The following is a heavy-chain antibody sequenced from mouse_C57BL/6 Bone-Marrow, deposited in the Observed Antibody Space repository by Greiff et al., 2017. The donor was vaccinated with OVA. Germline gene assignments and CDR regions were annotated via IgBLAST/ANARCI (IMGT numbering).Heavy chain of an antibody. V-gene: IGHV1-64*01. CDR2: IHPNSGST. CDR3: AREPAGLDWYFDV. J-gene: IGHJ1*03. CDR1: GYTFTSYW. Sequence: QVQLQQPGAELVKPGASVKLSCKASGYTFTSYWMHWVKQRPGQGLEWIGMIHPNSGSTNYNEKFKSKATLTVDKSSSTDYMQLSSLTSEDSAVYYCAREPAGLDWYFDVWGTGTTVTVSS. D-gene: IGHD6-1*01.